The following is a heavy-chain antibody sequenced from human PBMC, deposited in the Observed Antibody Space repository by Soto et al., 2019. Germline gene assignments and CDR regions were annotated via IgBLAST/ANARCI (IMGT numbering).Heavy chain of an antibody. D-gene: IGHD1-26*01. Sequence: SETLSLTCAVFGGSISNSNWWTWVRQPPGKGLDWIGEIFHSGSTNYNSSLMGRVTISVDKANNQFSLKLSSVTAADTAVYYCAHRPIVGAAIWGQGTLVTV. J-gene: IGHJ4*02. CDR1: GGSISNSNW. V-gene: IGHV4-4*02. CDR3: AHRPIVGAAI. CDR2: IFHSGST.